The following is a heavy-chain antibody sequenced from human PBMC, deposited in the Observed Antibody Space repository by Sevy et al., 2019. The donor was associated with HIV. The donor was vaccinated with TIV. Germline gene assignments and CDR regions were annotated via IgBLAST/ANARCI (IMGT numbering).Heavy chain of an antibody. D-gene: IGHD6-19*01. J-gene: IGHJ4*02. CDR2: INPNSGDT. V-gene: IGHV1-2*02. CDR1: GYTFTGYY. CDR3: ARTFSGGWYVLYYFDY. Sequence: ASVKVSCKTSGYTFTGYYLHWLRQAPGQGLEWMGWINPNSGDTNYAQKFQGGVTMTRDTSIMTAYMELSRLRSDDTAVYYCARTFSGGWYVLYYFDYWGQGTLVTVSS.